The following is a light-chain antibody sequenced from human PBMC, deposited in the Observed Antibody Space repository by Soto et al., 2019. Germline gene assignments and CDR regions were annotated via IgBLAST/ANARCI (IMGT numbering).Light chain of an antibody. V-gene: IGLV2-14*01. CDR2: EVS. CDR3: SSYTV. J-gene: IGLJ2*01. Sequence: QSALTQPASVSGSPGQSITISCTGTSSDVGGYNYVSWYQQHPGKAPKLMIYEVSNRPSGVSNRFSGSESGNTASLTISGLQAEDEADYYCSSYTVFGGGTKLTVL. CDR1: SSDVGGYNY.